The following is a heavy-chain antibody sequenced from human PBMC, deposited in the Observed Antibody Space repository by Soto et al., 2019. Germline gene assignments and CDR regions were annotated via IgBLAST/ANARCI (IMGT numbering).Heavy chain of an antibody. CDR2: INHSGST. D-gene: IGHD3-3*01. V-gene: IGHV4-34*01. J-gene: IGHJ4*02. CDR3: ARGREIFGAVTPFEY. CDR1: GGSFSGYY. Sequence: PSETLSRTCAVYGGSFSGYYWSWIRQPPGKGLEWIGEINHSGSTNYNPSRKSRVTISVDTSKNHFSLSLRSVTAADTAVYYCARGREIFGAVTPFEYWGQGTQVTVSS.